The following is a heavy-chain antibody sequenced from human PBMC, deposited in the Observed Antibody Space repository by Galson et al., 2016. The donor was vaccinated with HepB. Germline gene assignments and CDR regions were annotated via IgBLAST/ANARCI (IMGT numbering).Heavy chain of an antibody. J-gene: IGHJ6*04. V-gene: IGHV4-39*01. Sequence: SETLSLTCSVSDDSISSNSFSWGWVRQPPGKGLEWIGTVYRGQTYYNPSLAGRVTISVGMSPDLFSLKLTSLTAADTAVYSCARAGLGSKASFDVWGKGTTVSVSS. CDR1: DDSISSNSFS. D-gene: IGHD1-26*01. CDR2: VYRGQT. CDR3: ARAGLGSKASFDV.